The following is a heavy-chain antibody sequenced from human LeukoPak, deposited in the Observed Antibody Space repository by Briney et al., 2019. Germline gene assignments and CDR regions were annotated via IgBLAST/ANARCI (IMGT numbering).Heavy chain of an antibody. J-gene: IGHJ4*02. CDR2: SSTSGSTI. D-gene: IGHD5-18*01. CDR3: ARVQRIQLWVTGLDY. V-gene: IGHV3-11*04. Sequence: GGSLRLSCAASGFTFSDYYMTWIRQAPGKGLEWVSYSSTSGSTIYYADSVKGRFAISRDNAKNSLYLQMNSLRVEDTAVYYCARVQRIQLWVTGLDYWGQGTPVTVSS. CDR1: GFTFSDYY.